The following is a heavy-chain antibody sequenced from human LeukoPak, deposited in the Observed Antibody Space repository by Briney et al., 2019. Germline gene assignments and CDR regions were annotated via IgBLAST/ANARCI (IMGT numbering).Heavy chain of an antibody. J-gene: IGHJ4*02. CDR3: ARGGKYGCSAGSCYSDY. CDR2: IRPESGRT. D-gene: IGHD2-15*01. CDR1: GHIFTYY. Sequence: ASVKVSCKASGHIFTYYLHGVRQARGRGLEWMGWIRPESGRTHYAQKFQGGVTMTRDTSISTAYMELSRLRSDDTALYYCARGGKYGCSAGSCYSDYWGQGTLVSVSS. V-gene: IGHV1-2*02.